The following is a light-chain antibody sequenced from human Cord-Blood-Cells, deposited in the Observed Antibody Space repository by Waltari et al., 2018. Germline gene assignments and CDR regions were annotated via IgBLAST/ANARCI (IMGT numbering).Light chain of an antibody. J-gene: IGLJ2*01. CDR2: DVS. Sequence: QSALTQPRSVSGSPGQSVTISCTGTSSDVGGYNYVCWYQQHPGKAPKLMIYDVSKRPSGVPDRFSGSKSGNTASLTISGLQAEDEADYYCCSYAGSYTLFGGGTKLTVL. V-gene: IGLV2-11*01. CDR1: SSDVGGYNY. CDR3: CSYAGSYTL.